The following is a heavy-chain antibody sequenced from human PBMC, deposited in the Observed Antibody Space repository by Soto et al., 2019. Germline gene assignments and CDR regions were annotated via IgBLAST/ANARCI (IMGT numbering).Heavy chain of an antibody. J-gene: IGHJ4*02. Sequence: GGSLRLSCAASGFTFNNYAMSWVRQAPGKGLQWVSAISGSGDTTYYADSVKGRFTISRDNSKKTLYLQMNGLRAEDTAVYYCAKDQTAMTTFDFWGQEALVTVS. V-gene: IGHV3-23*01. CDR3: AKDQTAMTTFDF. CDR1: GFTFNNYA. D-gene: IGHD4-17*01. CDR2: ISGSGDTT.